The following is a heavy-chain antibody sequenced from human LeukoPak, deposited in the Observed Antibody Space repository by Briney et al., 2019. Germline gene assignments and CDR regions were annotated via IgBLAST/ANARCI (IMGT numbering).Heavy chain of an antibody. CDR1: GGSISSYY. V-gene: IGHV4-59*01. J-gene: IGHJ4*02. CDR2: IYYSGST. D-gene: IGHD3-3*01. CDR3: ARSDFWGGPFDY. Sequence: SETLSLTCTVSGGSISSYYWSWIRQPPGKGLEWIGYIYYSGSTNYNPSLKSRVTISVDTPKNQFSLKLSSVTAADTAVYYCARSDFWGGPFDYWGQGTLVTVSS.